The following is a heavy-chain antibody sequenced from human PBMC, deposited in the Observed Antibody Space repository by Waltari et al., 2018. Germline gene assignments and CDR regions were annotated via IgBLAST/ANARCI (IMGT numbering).Heavy chain of an antibody. J-gene: IGHJ4*02. V-gene: IGHV4-39*01. CDR1: GGSISSSSYY. CDR2: IYYSGST. D-gene: IGHD3-22*01. CDR3: ASDSSGYYYFDY. Sequence: QLQLQESGPGLVKPSETLSLTCTVSGGSISSSSYYWGWIRQPPGKGLEWIGNIYYSGSTYYNPSLKSRVTISVDTSKNQFSLKLSSVTAADTAVYYCASDSSGYYYFDYWGQGTLVTVSS.